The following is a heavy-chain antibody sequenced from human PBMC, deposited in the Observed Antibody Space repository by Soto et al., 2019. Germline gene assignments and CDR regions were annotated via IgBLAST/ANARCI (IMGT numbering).Heavy chain of an antibody. CDR2: IKQDGSEK. CDR1: VFTFSSYW. Sequence: GALRLSCAASVFTFSSYWMSWVRQAPGKGLEWVANIKQDGSEKYYVDSVKGRFTISRDNAKNSLYLQMNSLRAEDTAIYYCAKSPRSTYEPPWDYWGQGTQVTVSS. J-gene: IGHJ4*02. V-gene: IGHV3-7*03. CDR3: AKSPRSTYEPPWDY. D-gene: IGHD3-3*01.